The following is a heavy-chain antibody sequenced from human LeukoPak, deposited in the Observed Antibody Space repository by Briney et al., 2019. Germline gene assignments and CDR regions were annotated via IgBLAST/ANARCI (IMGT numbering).Heavy chain of an antibody. Sequence: PGGSLRLSCAASGLTFSSYDMHWVRQATGKGLEWVSAIGTAGGTYYPGSVKGRFTISRENAKNSLYLQMNSLRAGDTAVYYCARGRQEGRGRVVLDYWGQGTLVTVSS. J-gene: IGHJ4*02. CDR3: ARGRQEGRGRVVLDY. V-gene: IGHV3-13*01. D-gene: IGHD3-3*01. CDR1: GLTFSSYD. CDR2: IGTAGGT.